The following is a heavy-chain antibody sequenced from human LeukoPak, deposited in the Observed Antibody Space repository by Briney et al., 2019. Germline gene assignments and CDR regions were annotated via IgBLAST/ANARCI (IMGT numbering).Heavy chain of an antibody. CDR1: GFTFSSYG. CDR3: AKEPTTRAGTEYPDY. V-gene: IGHV3-30*18. D-gene: IGHD1-7*01. CDR2: ISYDGSNK. Sequence: GGSLRLSRAASGFTFSSYGMHWVRQAPGKGLEWVAVISYDGSNKYYADSVKGRFTISRDNSKNTLYLQMNSLRAEDTAVYYCAKEPTTRAGTEYPDYWGQGTLVTVSS. J-gene: IGHJ4*02.